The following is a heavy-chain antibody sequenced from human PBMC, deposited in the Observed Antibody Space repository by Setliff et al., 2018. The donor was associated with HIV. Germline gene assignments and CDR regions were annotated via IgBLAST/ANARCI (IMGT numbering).Heavy chain of an antibody. V-gene: IGHV4-39*07. D-gene: IGHD3-22*01. J-gene: IGHJ4*02. CDR1: GGSISSNNDH. CDR2: ISHSGNT. CDR3: ARDPHYFDTSGYYSYFYFDF. Sequence: ETLSLTCTVSGGSISSNNDHWGWIRQPPGKGLEWIGSISHSGNTYHNPSLQSRVTISLDMSKSQFSLKLRSMSAADTAVYYCARDPHYFDTSGYYSYFYFDFRGQGMLVTVSS.